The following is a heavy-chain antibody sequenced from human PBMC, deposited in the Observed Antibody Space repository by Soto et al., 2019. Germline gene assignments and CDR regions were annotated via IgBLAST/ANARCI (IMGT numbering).Heavy chain of an antibody. D-gene: IGHD3-10*01. Sequence: QVQLVQSGAEVKKPGSSVKVSCKASGGTFSSYAISWVRQAPGQGLEWMGGIIPIFGTANYAQKFQGRVTITADESTITAYMELSSLRSEDTAVYYCARDHNVDGYYYYYYGMDVWGQGTTVTVSS. CDR2: IIPIFGTA. V-gene: IGHV1-69*01. CDR1: GGTFSSYA. CDR3: ARDHNVDGYYYYYYGMDV. J-gene: IGHJ6*02.